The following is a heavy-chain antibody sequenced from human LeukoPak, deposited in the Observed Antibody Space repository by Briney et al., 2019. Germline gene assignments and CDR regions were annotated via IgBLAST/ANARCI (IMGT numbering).Heavy chain of an antibody. CDR1: GLTFSSYA. Sequence: GGSLRLSCAASGLTFSSYAMSWVRHAPGKGLEWVSAISGGGGSTYYTDSVKGRFTISRDNSKNTLYLQMNSLRAEDTAVYYCAKPPRVTMVRGVIIGAPFDYWGQGTLVTVSS. CDR2: ISGGGGST. CDR3: AKPPRVTMVRGVIIGAPFDY. D-gene: IGHD3-10*01. V-gene: IGHV3-23*01. J-gene: IGHJ4*02.